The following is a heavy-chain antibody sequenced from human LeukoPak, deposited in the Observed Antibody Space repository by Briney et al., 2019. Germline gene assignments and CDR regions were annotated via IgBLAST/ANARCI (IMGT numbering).Heavy chain of an antibody. D-gene: IGHD3-22*01. J-gene: IGHJ3*02. V-gene: IGHV3-48*01. CDR3: AKDLAKSYYDSSGKTDAFDI. CDR2: ISSSSSTI. CDR1: GFTFSSYS. Sequence: GGSLRLSCAASGFTFSSYSMNWVRQAPGKGLEWVSYISSSSSTIYYADSVKGRFTISRDNSKNTLYLQMNSLRAEDTAVYYCAKDLAKSYYDSSGKTDAFDIWGQGTMVTVSS.